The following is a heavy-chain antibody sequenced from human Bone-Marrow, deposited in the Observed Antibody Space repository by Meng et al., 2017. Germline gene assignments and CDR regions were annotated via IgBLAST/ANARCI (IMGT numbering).Heavy chain of an antibody. J-gene: IGHJ4*02. CDR1: GYTFTGYY. CDR3: TRGYSSSPDY. CDR2: INPNSGGT. D-gene: IGHD6-6*01. V-gene: IGHV1-2*06. Sequence: ASVKVSCKASGYTFTGYYMHWVRQAPGQGLEWMGRINPNSGGTNYAQKFQGRVTKTRDTSASTAYMELSRLRSEDTAVYYCTRGYSSSPDYWGQGTLVTVSS.